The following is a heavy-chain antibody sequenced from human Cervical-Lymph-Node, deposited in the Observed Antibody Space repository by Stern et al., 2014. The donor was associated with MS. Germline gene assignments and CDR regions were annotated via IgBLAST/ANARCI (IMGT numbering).Heavy chain of an antibody. CDR3: VRGGKITGYSFDS. V-gene: IGHV3-23*04. CDR1: GFTFSNYA. D-gene: IGHD2-8*02. Sequence: EVHLVESGGDLVQPGGSLRLSCAASGFTFSNYAMSWVRQAPGKGLEWVSAISDTSYYIFYADSVKGRFTLSRDNSKSTLYLQMNSLRAEDAAIYYCVRGGKITGYSFDSWGQGTLITVSS. CDR2: ISDTSYYI. J-gene: IGHJ4*02.